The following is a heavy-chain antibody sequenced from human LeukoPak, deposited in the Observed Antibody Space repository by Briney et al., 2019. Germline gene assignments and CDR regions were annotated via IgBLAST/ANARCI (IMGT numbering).Heavy chain of an antibody. V-gene: IGHV4-31*11. D-gene: IGHD5-18*01. CDR3: ARESDPRRGYSYGPLTYYFDY. CDR2: IYYSGST. Sequence: PSETLSLTCAVYGGSLSGYYWSWIRQHPGKGLEWIGYIYYSGSTYYNPSLKSRVTISVDTSKNQFSLKLSSVTAADTAVYYCARESDPRRGYSYGPLTYYFDYWGQGTLVTVSS. CDR1: GGSLSGYY. J-gene: IGHJ4*02.